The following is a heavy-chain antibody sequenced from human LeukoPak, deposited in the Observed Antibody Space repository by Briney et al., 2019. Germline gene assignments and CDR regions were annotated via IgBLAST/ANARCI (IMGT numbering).Heavy chain of an antibody. J-gene: IGHJ4*02. CDR2: ISSSSSTI. D-gene: IGHD4-23*01. CDR3: ASYRDGGNSGFDY. CDR1: GFTFSSYS. Sequence: GGSPRLSCAAPGFTFSSYSMNWVRQAPGKGLEWVSYISSSSSTIYYADSVKGRFTISRDNAKNSLFLQMNSLRAEDTAVYYCASYRDGGNSGFDYWGQGTLVTVSS. V-gene: IGHV3-48*04.